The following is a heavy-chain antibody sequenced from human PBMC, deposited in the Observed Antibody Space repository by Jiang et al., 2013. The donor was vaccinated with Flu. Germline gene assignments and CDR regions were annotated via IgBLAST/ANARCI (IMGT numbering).Heavy chain of an antibody. CDR2: IKQDGTEE. CDR1: GFTFSNYW. V-gene: IGHV3-7*01. CDR3: ARDRYINYPTATDY. Sequence: VQLLESGGGLVQPGGSLRLSCAASGFTFSNYWMTWVRQAPGKGLEWVANIKQDGTEEYYLDSVKGRFTVSRDNAKNSLYLQMNSLRGEDTAVYYCARDRYINYPTATDYWGQGTLVTVSS. D-gene: IGHD4-11*01. J-gene: IGHJ4*02.